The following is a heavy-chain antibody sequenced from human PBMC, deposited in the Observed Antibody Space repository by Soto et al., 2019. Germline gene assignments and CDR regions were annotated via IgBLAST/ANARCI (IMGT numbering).Heavy chain of an antibody. J-gene: IGHJ4*02. CDR3: PRVSSDCSKTPCYKGIFDS. Sequence: QLQLQESGPGLVKPSATLSLTCSVSGGSISSSSSYWDWFRQPPGKGLEWIGSVYYSGDAYYTASLKGRVTISVDTSKNQFSLKVTPWTAADTAWYSWPRVSSDCSKTPCYKGIFDSWGQGAWSPSPQ. V-gene: IGHV4-39*01. CDR1: GGSISSSSSY. CDR2: VYYSGDA. D-gene: IGHD4-4*01.